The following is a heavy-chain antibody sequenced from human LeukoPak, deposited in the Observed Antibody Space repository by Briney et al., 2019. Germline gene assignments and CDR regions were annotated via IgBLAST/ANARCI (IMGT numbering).Heavy chain of an antibody. J-gene: IGHJ4*02. CDR2: INPSGGST. D-gene: IGHD6-6*01. Sequence: ASVKVSCKASGYTFTSYYMHWVRQAPGQGLEWMGIINPSGGSTSYAQKFQGRVTMTRDMSTSTVYMELSSLRSEDTAVYYCAREARALEYSSSEGDYWGQGTLVTVSS. V-gene: IGHV1-46*01. CDR1: GYTFTSYY. CDR3: AREARALEYSSSEGDY.